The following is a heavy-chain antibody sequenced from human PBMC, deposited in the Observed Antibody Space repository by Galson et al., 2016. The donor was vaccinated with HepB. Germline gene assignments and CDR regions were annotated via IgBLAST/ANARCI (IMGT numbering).Heavy chain of an antibody. CDR1: GFNFSDYY. J-gene: IGHJ4*02. Sequence: SLRLSCAASGFNFSDYYMDWVRQAPGKGLEWVGRTRNRARSYTTDYVASVNGRFTISRDNSKSSVYLHMNGLKPEDAAIYYCTRTGLGDFDYWGRGTLVTVSS. CDR2: TRNRARSYTT. CDR3: TRTGLGDFDY. V-gene: IGHV3-72*01.